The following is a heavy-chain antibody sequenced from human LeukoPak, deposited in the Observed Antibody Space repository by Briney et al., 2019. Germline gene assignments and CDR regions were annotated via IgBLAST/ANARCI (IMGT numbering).Heavy chain of an antibody. CDR3: ARVSMVRPLDY. J-gene: IGHJ4*02. CDR1: GFTFSSYW. V-gene: IGHV3-7*01. CDR2: IKQDGSEK. Sequence: GGSLRLSCAASGFTFSSYWMSWVRQAPGKGLKWVANIKQDGSEKYYVDSVKGRFTISRDNAKNSLYLQMNSLRAEDTAVYYCARVSMVRPLDYWGQGTLVTVSS. D-gene: IGHD3-10*01.